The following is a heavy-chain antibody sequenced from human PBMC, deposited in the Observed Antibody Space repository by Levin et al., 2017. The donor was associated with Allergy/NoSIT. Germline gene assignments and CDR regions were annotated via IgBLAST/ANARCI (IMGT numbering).Heavy chain of an antibody. V-gene: IGHV3-33*01. CDR1: GFTFSSYG. D-gene: IGHD6-6*01. Sequence: QTGGSLRLSCAASGFTFSSYGMHWVRQAPGKGLEWVAVIWYDGSNKYYADSVKGRFTISRDNSKNTLYLQMNSLRAEDTAVYYCARDGIAARDRYYYYGMDGWGQGTTVTVSS. CDR3: ARDGIAARDRYYYYGMDG. J-gene: IGHJ6*02. CDR2: IWYDGSNK.